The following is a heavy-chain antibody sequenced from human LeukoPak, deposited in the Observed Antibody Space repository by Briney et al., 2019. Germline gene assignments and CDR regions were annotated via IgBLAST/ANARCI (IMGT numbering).Heavy chain of an antibody. D-gene: IGHD2-15*01. CDR2: ITSNNAV. V-gene: IGHV3-48*01. CDR3: ARDRMGGSFDY. CDR1: GFAFSSYA. Sequence: GGSLRLSCAASGFAFSSYAMNWVRQAPGKGLEWVSFITSNNAVYYADSMKGRFTVSRDNAENSLYLQMNSLRAEDTAVYYCARDRMGGSFDYWGQGTLVTVSS. J-gene: IGHJ4*02.